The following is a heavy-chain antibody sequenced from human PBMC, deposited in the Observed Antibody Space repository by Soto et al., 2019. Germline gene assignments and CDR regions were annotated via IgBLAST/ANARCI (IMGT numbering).Heavy chain of an antibody. Sequence: PSETLSLTCTVSGGSISSGSYHWSWIRQHPGKGLEWNGNIYYSGSSYYNPSLKSRATISIDTSKDQFSLRLGSVTAADTAVYYCARVEGSSYYFRHDCWGRGTLVTVSS. CDR3: ARVEGSSYYFRHDC. CDR2: IYYSGSS. CDR1: GGSISSGSYH. D-gene: IGHD1-26*01. V-gene: IGHV4-31*03. J-gene: IGHJ4*02.